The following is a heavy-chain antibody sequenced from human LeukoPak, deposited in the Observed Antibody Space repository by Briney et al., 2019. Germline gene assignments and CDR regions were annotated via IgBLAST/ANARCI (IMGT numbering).Heavy chain of an antibody. D-gene: IGHD3-3*01. CDR3: AREGGFYRPLDY. V-gene: IGHV4-4*02. Sequence: SETLSLTCAVSGGSVSGDNWWTWVRQPPGKGLEWIGEVHLDGRTNYNPSLESRLTISVDLSENHISLRLTSVTAADTAVYYCAREGGFYRPLDYSGQGTLVTVSS. CDR1: GGSVSGDNW. CDR2: VHLDGRT. J-gene: IGHJ4*02.